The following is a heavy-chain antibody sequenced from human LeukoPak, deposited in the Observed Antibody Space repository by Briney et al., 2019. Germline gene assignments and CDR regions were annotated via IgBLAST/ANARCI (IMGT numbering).Heavy chain of an antibody. V-gene: IGHV1-2*02. D-gene: IGHD3-10*01. Sequence: ASVRVSCKASGYKFTAYYLQWVRQAPGQRLGWMGWINPNSGNTNYAQNFQGRVTMTRDTSTSIAYMEVSRLRSDDTAVYSCARDYYYGSGTYAPTFDYWGQGTLVTVSS. CDR2: INPNSGNT. CDR1: GYKFTAYY. CDR3: ARDYYYGSGTYAPTFDY. J-gene: IGHJ4*02.